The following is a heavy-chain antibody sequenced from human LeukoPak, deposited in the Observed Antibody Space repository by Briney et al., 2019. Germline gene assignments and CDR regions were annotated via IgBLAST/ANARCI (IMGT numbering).Heavy chain of an antibody. CDR3: ARDGDSDYIFSYYFDY. Sequence: GGSLRLSCAASGFTFSSYGMSWVRQAPGKGLEWVSAITGTGHITYYADSVKGRFTISRDNSKNTLYLQMNSLRAEDTAVYYCARDGDSDYIFSYYFDYWGQGTLVTVSS. V-gene: IGHV3-23*01. CDR2: ITGTGHIT. CDR1: GFTFSSYG. D-gene: IGHD2-21*02. J-gene: IGHJ4*02.